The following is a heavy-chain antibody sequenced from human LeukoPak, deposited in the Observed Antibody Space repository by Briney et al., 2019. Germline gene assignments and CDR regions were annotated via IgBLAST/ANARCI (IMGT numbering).Heavy chain of an antibody. V-gene: IGHV1-18*01. CDR2: ISAYNGNT. D-gene: IGHD3-3*01. CDR3: ARDGPRPLRFLEWSNY. J-gene: IGHJ4*02. Sequence: ASVKVSCKASGYTFTSYGISWVRQAPGQGLEWMGWISAYNGNTNYAQKLQGRVTMTTDTSTSTAYMELRSLRSDDTAVYYCARDGPRPLRFLEWSNYWGQGTLVTVSS. CDR1: GYTFTSYG.